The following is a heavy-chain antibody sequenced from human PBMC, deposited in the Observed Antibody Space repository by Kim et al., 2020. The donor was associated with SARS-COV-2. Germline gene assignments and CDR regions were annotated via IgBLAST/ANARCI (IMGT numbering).Heavy chain of an antibody. Sequence: SLRLSCAASGFTFDDYAMHWVRQAPGKGLEWVSGISWNSGSIGYADSVKGRFTISRDNAKNSLYLQMNSLRAEDTALYYFAKAPRGDIVVVPAARGPRYSFDYWGQGTLVTVSS. V-gene: IGHV3-9*01. CDR3: AKAPRGDIVVVPAARGPRYSFDY. D-gene: IGHD2-2*01. CDR2: ISWNSGSI. CDR1: GFTFDDYA. J-gene: IGHJ4*02.